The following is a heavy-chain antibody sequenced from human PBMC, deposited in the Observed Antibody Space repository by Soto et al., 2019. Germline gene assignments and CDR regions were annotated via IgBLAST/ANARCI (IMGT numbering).Heavy chain of an antibody. CDR1: GGSMSGHMSY. Sequence: QVQLQESGPGLVKPSETLSLTCTVSGGSMSGHMSYLSWIRQPPGKVLEWIGYIYESGSTDYNPYIKSRVTITVDTSKKQFSLRLNSVTAADTAVYYCAREIIPLTTDWYFDLWGRGTLVTVSS. D-gene: IGHD4-17*01. CDR3: AREIIPLTTDWYFDL. J-gene: IGHJ2*01. V-gene: IGHV4-30-4*01. CDR2: IYESGST.